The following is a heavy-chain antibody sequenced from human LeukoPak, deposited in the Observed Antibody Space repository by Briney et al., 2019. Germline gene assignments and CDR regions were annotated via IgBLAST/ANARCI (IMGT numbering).Heavy chain of an antibody. J-gene: IGHJ6*02. CDR3: ARRWYGDV. CDR1: GGSISSSSYY. D-gene: IGHD4-17*01. CDR2: IYYSGST. Sequence: SETLSLTRTVSGGSISSSSYYWGWIRQPPGKGLEWIGSIYYSGSTYYNPSLKSRVTISVDTSKNQFSLKLSSVTAADTAVYYCARRWYGDVWGQGTTVTVSS. V-gene: IGHV4-39*01.